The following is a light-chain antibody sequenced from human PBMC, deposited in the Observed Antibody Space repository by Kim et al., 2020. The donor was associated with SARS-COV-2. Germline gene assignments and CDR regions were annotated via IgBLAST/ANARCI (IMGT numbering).Light chain of an antibody. J-gene: IGLJ1*01. CDR2: QDS. CDR3: QAWDSSTAPYYV. CDR1: KLGDKY. Sequence: PGQTASITCSGDKLGDKYACWYQQKPGQSPVLLIYQDSKRPSGIPERFSGSNSGNTATLTISGTQAMDEADYYCQAWDSSTAPYYVFGTGTKVTVL. V-gene: IGLV3-1*01.